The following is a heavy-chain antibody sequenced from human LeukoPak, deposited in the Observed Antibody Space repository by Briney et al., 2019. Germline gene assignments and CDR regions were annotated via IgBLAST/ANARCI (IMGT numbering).Heavy chain of an antibody. Sequence: PSETLSLTCTVSGTSITSYYWNWIRQAPGQGPEWIGYGHYSGSTKYNPPLKSRVTVSVDTSKNQFSLRLSSVTAADTAFYYCAKSGLTGRESAYYYYGMDVWGQGTTVTVSS. J-gene: IGHJ6*02. CDR3: AKSGLTGRESAYYYYGMDV. V-gene: IGHV4-59*08. CDR2: GHYSGST. CDR1: GTSITSYY. D-gene: IGHD1-20*01.